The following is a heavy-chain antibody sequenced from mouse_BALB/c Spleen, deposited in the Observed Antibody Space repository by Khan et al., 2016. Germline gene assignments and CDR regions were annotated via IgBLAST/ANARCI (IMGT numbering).Heavy chain of an antibody. J-gene: IGHJ4*01. D-gene: IGHD1-3*01. CDR3: ARENNYVDYVMDC. CDR1: EFTFSNYV. V-gene: IGHV5-6-3*01. Sequence: EVELVESGGGLVQPGGSLKLSCAASEFTFSNYVMSWVRQTPDKRLELVAAINSNGVSTYYPDSVKGRFTISRDNAKNTLYLQMSSLKSEDTGMYYCARENNYVDYVMDCWGQGTSVTVSS. CDR2: INSNGVST.